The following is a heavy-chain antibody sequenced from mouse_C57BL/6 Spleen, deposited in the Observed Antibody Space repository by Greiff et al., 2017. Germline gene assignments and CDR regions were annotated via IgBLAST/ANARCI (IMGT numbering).Heavy chain of an antibody. CDR3: ARSGATPYAMDY. CDR2: IYPGDGDT. V-gene: IGHV1-80*01. D-gene: IGHD3-1*01. CDR1: GYAFSSYW. Sequence: QVHVKQSGAELVKPGASVKISCKASGYAFSSYWMNWVKQRPGKGLEWIGQIYPGDGDTNYNGKFKGKATLTADKSSSTAYMQLSSLTSEDSAVYFCARSGATPYAMDYWGQGTSVTVSS. J-gene: IGHJ4*01.